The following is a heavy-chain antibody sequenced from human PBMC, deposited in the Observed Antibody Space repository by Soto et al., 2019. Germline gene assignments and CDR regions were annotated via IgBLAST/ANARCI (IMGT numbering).Heavy chain of an antibody. Sequence: QVQLVQSGAEVKKPGSSVKVSCKASGGTFSSYAISWVRQAPGQGLEWMGGIIPIFGTASYAQKFQGRVTITADESTSTAYMELSSLRSEDTAVYYCARATGRTMVRELSPFDYWGQGTLVTVSS. CDR3: ARATGRTMVRELSPFDY. V-gene: IGHV1-69*01. D-gene: IGHD3-10*01. J-gene: IGHJ4*02. CDR2: IIPIFGTA. CDR1: GGTFSSYA.